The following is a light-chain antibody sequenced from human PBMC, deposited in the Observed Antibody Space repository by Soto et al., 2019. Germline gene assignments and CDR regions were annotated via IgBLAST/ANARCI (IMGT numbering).Light chain of an antibody. CDR2: LAS. CDR1: QSLLHSNGNNS. Sequence: DIVMNQSPLSLPVTPGQPASISCRSSQSLLHSNGNNSLDWYLQKPGQSPQLLTYLASNRASVVTDRISGTGAGADFTWKIRRVEAEDVGVDDCTQALQPPPPVGQGTMLDSK. V-gene: IGKV2-28*01. J-gene: IGKJ1*01. CDR3: TQALQPPPP.